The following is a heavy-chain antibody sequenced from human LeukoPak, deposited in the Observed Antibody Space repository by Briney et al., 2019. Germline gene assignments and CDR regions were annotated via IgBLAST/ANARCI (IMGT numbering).Heavy chain of an antibody. Sequence: EASVKVSCKASGGTFSSYAISWVRQAPGQGLEWMGGIIPIFGTANYAQKFQGRVTITADESTSTAYMELSSLRSEDTAVYYCARGIGSPRYSGSWYYFDYWGQGTLVTVSS. CDR3: ARGIGSPRYSGSWYYFDY. J-gene: IGHJ4*02. D-gene: IGHD1-26*01. CDR1: GGTFSSYA. V-gene: IGHV1-69*13. CDR2: IIPIFGTA.